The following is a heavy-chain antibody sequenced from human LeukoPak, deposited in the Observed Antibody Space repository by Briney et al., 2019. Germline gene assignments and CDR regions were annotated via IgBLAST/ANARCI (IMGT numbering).Heavy chain of an antibody. J-gene: IGHJ5*02. CDR1: GYTFTSYH. CDR2: INPNSGGT. CDR3: ARATVTINWFDP. D-gene: IGHD4-17*01. Sequence: ASVKVSCKASGYTFTSYHMHWVRQAPGQGLEWMGWINPNSGGTDYAQKFQGRVTMTKDTSTSTAYMELSRLRSDDTAVYYCARATVTINWFDPWGQGTLVTVSS. V-gene: IGHV1-2*02.